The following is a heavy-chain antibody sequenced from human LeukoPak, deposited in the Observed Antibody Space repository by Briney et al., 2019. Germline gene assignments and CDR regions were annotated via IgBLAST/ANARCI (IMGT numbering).Heavy chain of an antibody. J-gene: IGHJ4*02. V-gene: IGHV1-46*01. CDR1: GYTFTTYY. D-gene: IGHD3-22*01. CDR2: INPSGGTT. Sequence: GASVKVSCKVSGYTFTTYYIHWVRQAPGQGLEWMGTINPSGGTTVYAQKFQGRVAMTRDTSTNTVYMELSSLRSEDTAVYYCARAPLYESSGYYGDYWGQGTLVTVSS. CDR3: ARAPLYESSGYYGDY.